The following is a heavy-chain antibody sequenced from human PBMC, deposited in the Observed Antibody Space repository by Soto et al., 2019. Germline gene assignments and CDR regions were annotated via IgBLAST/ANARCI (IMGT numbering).Heavy chain of an antibody. J-gene: IGHJ4*02. CDR1: GFTFSSYG. Sequence: ESGGGVVQPGRSLRLSCAASGFTFSSYGMHWVRQAPGKGLEWVAVISYDGSNKYYADSVKGRFTISRDNSKNTLYLQMNSLRAEDTAVYYCAKEYSSGWPFDYWGQGTLVTVSS. CDR3: AKEYSSGWPFDY. D-gene: IGHD6-19*01. V-gene: IGHV3-30*18. CDR2: ISYDGSNK.